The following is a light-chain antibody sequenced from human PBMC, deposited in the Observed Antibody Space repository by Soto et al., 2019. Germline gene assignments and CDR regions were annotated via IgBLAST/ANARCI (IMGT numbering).Light chain of an antibody. CDR2: EVS. J-gene: IGLJ1*01. Sequence: QSPLTQPSSVSDSPGQSVTISCAGTISDVGGYNHVSWYQQHADKAPKLLIHEVSNRPSGVSNRFSGSKSGNTASLTISGLQAEDEADYYCTSYTSISTYVFGTGTKV. CDR1: ISDVGGYNH. CDR3: TSYTSISTYV. V-gene: IGLV2-14*01.